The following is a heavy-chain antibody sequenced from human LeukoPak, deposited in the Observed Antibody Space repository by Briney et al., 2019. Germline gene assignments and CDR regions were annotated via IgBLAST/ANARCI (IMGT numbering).Heavy chain of an antibody. CDR2: ISYGGRT. CDR3: ARDYDVLTAYPPTQLFDP. CDR1: GGSFSGYY. Sequence: SQTLSLTCAVNGGSFSGYYWTWIRQPPGKGLEWIGEISYGGRTNYNPSLKSQVTISVDTSKSQFSLNLSSVTAADTAVYYCARDYDVLTAYPPTQLFDPWGQGTLVTVSS. D-gene: IGHD3-9*01. J-gene: IGHJ5*02. V-gene: IGHV4-34*01.